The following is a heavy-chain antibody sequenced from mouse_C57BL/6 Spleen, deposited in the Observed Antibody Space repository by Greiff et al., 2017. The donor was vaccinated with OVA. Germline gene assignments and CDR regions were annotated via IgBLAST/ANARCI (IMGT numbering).Heavy chain of an antibody. J-gene: IGHJ1*03. CDR2: IHPNSGST. D-gene: IGHD2-3*01. CDR3: ARSSYDGYFYWYFDV. V-gene: IGHV1-64*01. Sequence: QVQLKQPGAELVKPGASVKLSCKASGYTFTSYWMHWVKQRPGQGLEWIGMIHPNSGSTNYNEKFKSKATLTVDKSSSTAYMQLSSLTSEDSAVYYCARSSYDGYFYWYFDVWGTGTTVTVSS. CDR1: GYTFTSYW.